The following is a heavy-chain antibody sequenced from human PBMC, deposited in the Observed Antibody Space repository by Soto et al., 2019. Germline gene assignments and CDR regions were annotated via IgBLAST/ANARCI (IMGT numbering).Heavy chain of an antibody. D-gene: IGHD2-15*01. V-gene: IGHV4-59*01. CDR1: GGSISSYY. CDR2: IYYSGST. J-gene: IGHJ4*02. Sequence: PSETLSLTCTVSGGSISSYYWSWIRQPPGKRLEWIGYIYYSGSTNYNPSLKSRVTISVDTSKNQFSLKLSSVTAADTAVYYCARSVAAAFDYWGQGTLVTVSS. CDR3: ARSVAAAFDY.